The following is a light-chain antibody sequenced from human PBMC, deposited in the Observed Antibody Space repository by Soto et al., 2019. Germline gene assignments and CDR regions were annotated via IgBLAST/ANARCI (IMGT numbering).Light chain of an antibody. V-gene: IGLV2-14*01. CDR3: SSYTSINTRV. CDR2: DVR. J-gene: IGLJ1*01. Sequence: ALAQPASVSGSPGQPITISCTGTSSDVGGYNYVSWYQQHPGKAPKLIIYDVRNRPSGVSNRFSGSKSGNTASLTISGLQTEDEADYYCSSYTSINTRVFGTGTKVTVL. CDR1: SSDVGGYNY.